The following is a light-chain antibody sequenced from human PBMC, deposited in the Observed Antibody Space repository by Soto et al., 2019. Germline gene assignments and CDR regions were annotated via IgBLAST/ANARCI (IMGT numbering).Light chain of an antibody. Sequence: EIVLTQSPGTLSLSPGENATLSCLASQSVSSYLAWYQKKPGQAPRLLISDASDRATDIPDRFSGSGSGTDFTLTISRLLPEDFAVYYCQQYGDTPVTFGQGTKVDI. CDR3: QQYGDTPVT. J-gene: IGKJ1*01. CDR1: QSVSSY. CDR2: DAS. V-gene: IGKV3-20*01.